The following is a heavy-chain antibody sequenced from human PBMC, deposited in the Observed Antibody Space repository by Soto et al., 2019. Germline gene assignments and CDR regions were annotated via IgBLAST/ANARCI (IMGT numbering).Heavy chain of an antibody. J-gene: IGHJ4*02. D-gene: IGHD5-18*01. CDR1: GGTFSTYA. V-gene: IGHV1-69*12. Sequence: QVQLVQSGAEVKKPESSVKVSCKAPGGTFSTYAISWVRQAPGQGLEWMGGIIPMFGTANYAQRFQDRVTITADSSTNTVYMELSSLRSEDTAVYCCGSGIQLWVRRINNGYSGWGQGTLVTVSS. CDR3: GSGIQLWVRRINNGYSG. CDR2: IIPMFGTA.